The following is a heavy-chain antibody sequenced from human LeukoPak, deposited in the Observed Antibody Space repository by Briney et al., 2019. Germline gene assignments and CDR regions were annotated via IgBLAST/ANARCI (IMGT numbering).Heavy chain of an antibody. CDR3: ARGYSSSWYYFDY. Sequence: PSETLSLTCTVSGGSISSSSYYWGWIRQPPGKGVEWTGSIYYSGSTYYNPSLKSRVTISVDTSKNQFSLKLSSVTAADTAVYYCARGYSSSWYYFDYWGQGTLVTVSS. CDR2: IYYSGST. D-gene: IGHD6-13*01. V-gene: IGHV4-39*07. CDR1: GGSISSSSYY. J-gene: IGHJ4*02.